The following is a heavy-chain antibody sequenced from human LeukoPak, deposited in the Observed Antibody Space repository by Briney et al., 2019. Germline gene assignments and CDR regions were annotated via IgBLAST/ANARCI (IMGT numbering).Heavy chain of an antibody. D-gene: IGHD3-22*01. CDR3: ASHSYDGGGCIAWGLGDMSRSGAEFES. CDR2: IHYSGRT. V-gene: IGHV4-39*01. CDR1: GGSFGISSSY. J-gene: IGHJ4*02. Sequence: SETLSLTCTVSGGSFGISSSYWGWIRQPPGKGPEWIGSIHYSGRTYYNPSLKSRVIISGDTSKNQFSLKLRYVTATDTAVYYCASHSYDGGGCIAWGLGDMSRSGAEFESWGLGALVIVSS.